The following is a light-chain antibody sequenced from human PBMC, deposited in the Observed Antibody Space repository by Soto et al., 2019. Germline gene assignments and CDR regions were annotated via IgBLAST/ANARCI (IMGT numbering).Light chain of an antibody. J-gene: IGLJ2*01. CDR3: SSYTSSSTREVV. CDR1: SSEVGGYNY. V-gene: IGLV2-14*01. CDR2: EVS. Sequence: QSALTQHTSVSGSPGQSSTISCTGTSSEVGGYNYVSWYQQHPGKAPKLMIYEVSNRPSGVSNRFSGSKSGNTASLTISGLQAEEEDDYYCSSYTSSSTREVVFGGGTKVTVL.